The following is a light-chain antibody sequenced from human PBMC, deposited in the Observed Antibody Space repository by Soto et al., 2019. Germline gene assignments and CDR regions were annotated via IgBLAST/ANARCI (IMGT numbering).Light chain of an antibody. CDR1: SSDLGDFDY. J-gene: IGLJ1*01. Sequence: QSALTQPASVSGSPGQSITISCTGTSSDLGDFDYVSWYQQYPGKAPKLMIYDVSSRPSGVSDRFSASKSGNTASLTISGLQAEDEADYYCSSYRSRSNPFVFGTGTKVTVL. CDR3: SSYRSRSNPFV. V-gene: IGLV2-14*01. CDR2: DVS.